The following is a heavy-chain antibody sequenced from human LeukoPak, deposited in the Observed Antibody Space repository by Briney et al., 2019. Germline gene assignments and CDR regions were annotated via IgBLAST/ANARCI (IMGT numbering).Heavy chain of an antibody. D-gene: IGHD3-22*01. CDR2: INPNSGGT. Sequence: GSVKDSFQASRYTFTDYWTHSVRQAPGQGLEWMGWINPNSGGTNYAQKFQGRVTMTSETSISLANLELTRLKSDDTAVYYCAIGFDRRCYYLGHFDYRGQGTLVTVSS. CDR3: AIGFDRRCYYLGHFDY. V-gene: IGHV1-2*02. J-gene: IGHJ4*02. CDR1: RYTFTDYW.